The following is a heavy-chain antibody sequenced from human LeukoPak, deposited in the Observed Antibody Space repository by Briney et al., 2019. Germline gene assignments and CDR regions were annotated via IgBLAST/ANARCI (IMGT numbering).Heavy chain of an antibody. J-gene: IGHJ4*02. Sequence: ASVRVSCKASGYIFSSYGISLVRQAPGQGLEWMGWISAYTGNTNYAQKLQGRVTMTTDTSTGTAYVELRSLRSDDTAVYYCVRYNDRDATPDYWGQGTLVAVSS. CDR2: ISAYTGNT. D-gene: IGHD1-1*01. CDR1: GYIFSSYG. V-gene: IGHV1-18*01. CDR3: VRYNDRDATPDY.